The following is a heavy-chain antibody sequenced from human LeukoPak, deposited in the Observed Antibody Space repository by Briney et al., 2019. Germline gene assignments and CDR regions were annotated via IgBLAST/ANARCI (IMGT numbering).Heavy chain of an antibody. J-gene: IGHJ4*02. D-gene: IGHD3-10*01. V-gene: IGHV4-30-4*01. Sequence: SETLSLTCTVSGGSISSGDYYWSWIRQPPGKGLEWIGCIYYSGSTYYNPSLKSRVTISVDTSKNQFSLKLSSVTAADTAVYYCARAPENYYGSGSPFDYWGQGTLVTVSS. CDR1: GGSISSGDYY. CDR2: IYYSGST. CDR3: ARAPENYYGSGSPFDY.